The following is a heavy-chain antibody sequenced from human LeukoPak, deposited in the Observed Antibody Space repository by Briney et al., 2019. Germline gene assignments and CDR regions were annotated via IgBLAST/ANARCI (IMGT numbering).Heavy chain of an antibody. CDR2: ISGNGGST. Sequence: PGGSLRLSCAASGFTFSSYAMHWVRQAPGKGLEYVSAISGNGGSTYYANSVKGRFTISRDNSKNTLYLQMGSLRAEDMAVYYCTTSVVAATLFDYWGQGTLVTVSS. CDR3: TTSVVAATLFDY. D-gene: IGHD2-15*01. J-gene: IGHJ4*02. V-gene: IGHV3-64*01. CDR1: GFTFSSYA.